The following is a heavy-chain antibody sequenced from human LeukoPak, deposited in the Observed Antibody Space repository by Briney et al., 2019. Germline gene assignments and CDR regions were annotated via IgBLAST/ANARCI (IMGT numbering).Heavy chain of an antibody. D-gene: IGHD6-13*01. CDR2: ISSSSSYT. V-gene: IGHV3-11*03. Sequence: GGSLRLSCVVSGIPFSDYYMNWIRQAPGKGLEWISYISSSSSYTDYADSVKGRFTISRDNAKSALYLHLNSLRLEDTAVYYCAAGTAADFWGQGTLVTVSS. CDR1: GIPFSDYY. CDR3: AAGTAADF. J-gene: IGHJ4*02.